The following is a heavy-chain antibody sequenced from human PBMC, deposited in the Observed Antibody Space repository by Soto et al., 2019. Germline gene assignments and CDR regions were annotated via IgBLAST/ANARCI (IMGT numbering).Heavy chain of an antibody. Sequence: EVHLVESGGGSVQPGGSLRLSCAGSGFAFSSYWIHWVRQVPGKGLVWVSRINSDGSTTSYADSVRGRFTISRVNAKDTLYLQMNSLRAEDTALYYCARVGQGRYYFDYWGQGTLVTVSS. CDR1: GFAFSSYW. CDR2: INSDGSTT. V-gene: IGHV3-74*01. CDR3: ARVGQGRYYFDY. J-gene: IGHJ4*02.